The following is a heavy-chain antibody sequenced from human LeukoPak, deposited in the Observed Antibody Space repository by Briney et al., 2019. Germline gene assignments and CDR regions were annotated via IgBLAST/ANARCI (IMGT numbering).Heavy chain of an antibody. CDR2: VYYSRGT. CDR3: ARGVAMIVVVIHDWYFDL. Sequence: SETLSLTCTVSGDSISNSGYYWGWIRQSPGKGLEWIGSVYYSRGTYYNPSLKSRVTLSVDTSKNQFSLRLSSVTATDTAVYYCARGVAMIVVVIHDWYFDLWGRGTLVTVSS. V-gene: IGHV4-39*01. J-gene: IGHJ2*01. CDR1: GDSISNSGYY. D-gene: IGHD3-22*01.